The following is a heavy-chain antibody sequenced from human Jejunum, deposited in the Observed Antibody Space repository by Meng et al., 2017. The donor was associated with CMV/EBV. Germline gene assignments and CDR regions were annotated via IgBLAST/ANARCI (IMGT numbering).Heavy chain of an antibody. Sequence: CAASGFAFSTYARAWVRQAPGKGLEWVSSISAGSDYIYYADSVKGRFTVSRDNAKNSLYLQMNSLRAEDTALYYCTRDLVAATAPNNWGQGTLVTVSS. D-gene: IGHD1-26*01. CDR3: TRDLVAATAPNN. J-gene: IGHJ4*02. CDR2: ISAGSDYI. CDR1: GFAFSTYA. V-gene: IGHV3-21*01.